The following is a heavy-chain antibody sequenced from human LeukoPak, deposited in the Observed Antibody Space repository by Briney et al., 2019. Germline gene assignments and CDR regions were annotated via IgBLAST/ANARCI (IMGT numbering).Heavy chain of an antibody. V-gene: IGHV4-39*07. D-gene: IGHD3-10*01. J-gene: IGHJ5*02. CDR1: GGSISSSSYY. CDR2: IYYSGST. CDR3: ARVMSMVRGWSRTNWFDP. Sequence: SETLSLTCTVSGGSISSSSYYWGWIRQPPGKGLEWIGSIYYSGSTYYNPSLKSRVTISVDTSKNQFSLKLSSVTAADTAVYYCARVMSMVRGWSRTNWFDPWGQGTLVTVSS.